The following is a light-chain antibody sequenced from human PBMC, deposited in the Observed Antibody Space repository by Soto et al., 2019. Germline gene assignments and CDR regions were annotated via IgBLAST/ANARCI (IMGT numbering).Light chain of an antibody. CDR1: QTINNN. Sequence: EIVMTQSPATLSVSPGERATLSCRASQTINNNLAWYQQKPGQAPRLLISGASIRAPDIPARFSGSGSGTEFTHTISSLQSEDFAVYYCQNYHNWPPYSFGQGTKLQTK. J-gene: IGKJ2*01. CDR2: GAS. CDR3: QNYHNWPPYS. V-gene: IGKV3-15*01.